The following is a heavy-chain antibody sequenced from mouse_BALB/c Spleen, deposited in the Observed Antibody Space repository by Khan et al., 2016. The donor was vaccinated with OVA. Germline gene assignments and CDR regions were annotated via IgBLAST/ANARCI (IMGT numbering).Heavy chain of an antibody. V-gene: IGHV9-4*02. CDR3: ARVDAAYYRNDGGAMEY. CDR2: INTHSGVP. J-gene: IGHJ4*01. Sequence: QIQLVQSGPELKKPGETVRISCKASGYTFTTAGIQWVQQMPGKGLKWIGWINTHSGVPKYAEDFKGRFAFSLEISVNTAYLQITNLKNEDTATYFGARVDAAYYRNDGGAMEYWGQGTSVTVSS. D-gene: IGHD2-14*01. CDR1: GYTFTTAG.